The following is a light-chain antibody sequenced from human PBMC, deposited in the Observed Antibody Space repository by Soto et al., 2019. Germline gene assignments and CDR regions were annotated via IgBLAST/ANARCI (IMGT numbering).Light chain of an antibody. CDR3: SSYTSSSTYVV. V-gene: IGLV2-14*03. J-gene: IGLJ2*01. CDR1: SSDVGGYNY. Sequence: QSVLTQPASVSGSPGQSITISCTGTSSDVGGYNYVSWYQQHPVKAPRLMIYDVNNRPSGVSSRFSGSKSGNTASLTISGLQAEDEADYYCSSYTSSSTYVVFGGGTKLTVL. CDR2: DVN.